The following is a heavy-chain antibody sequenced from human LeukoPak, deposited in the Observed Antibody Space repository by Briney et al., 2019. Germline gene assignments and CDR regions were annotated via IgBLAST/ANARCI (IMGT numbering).Heavy chain of an antibody. CDR2: INAGNGNT. CDR3: ARDGVAAAGDY. Sequence: ASVKVSCKASGYTFTSYAMHWVRQAPGQRLEWMGWINAGNGNTKYSQKFQGRVTITRDTSASTAYMELSSLRSDDTAVYYCARDGVAAAGDYWGQGTLVTVSS. J-gene: IGHJ4*02. V-gene: IGHV1-3*01. D-gene: IGHD6-13*01. CDR1: GYTFTSYA.